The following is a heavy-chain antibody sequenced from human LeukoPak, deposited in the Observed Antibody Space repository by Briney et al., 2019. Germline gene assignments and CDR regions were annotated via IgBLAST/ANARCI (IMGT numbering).Heavy chain of an antibody. D-gene: IGHD1-26*01. CDR1: GYTLTELS. Sequence: ASVKVSCKVSGYTLTELSMHCVRQAPGKGLEWMGGFDPEDGETIYAQKIQGRVTMTEDTSTDTAYTELSSLRSEDTAVYYCATARDSGSYRNYFDYWGQGTLVTVSS. CDR3: ATARDSGSYRNYFDY. J-gene: IGHJ4*02. CDR2: FDPEDGET. V-gene: IGHV1-24*01.